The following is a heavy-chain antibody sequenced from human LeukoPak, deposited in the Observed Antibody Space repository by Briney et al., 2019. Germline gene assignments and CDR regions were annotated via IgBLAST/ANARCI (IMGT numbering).Heavy chain of an antibody. D-gene: IGHD4-11*01. CDR2: IGTSGGST. J-gene: IGHJ6*03. CDR3: AKVGTTITTYSYYYMDV. V-gene: IGHV3-23*01. CDR1: GFTFSSYA. Sequence: GGSLRLSCAASGFTFSSYAMSWVRQAPGKGLEWVSGIGTSGGSTYYADSVTGRFTISRDNSKNTLYLQMNSLRADDTAIYYCAKVGTTITTYSYYYMDVWGNGTKVAVSS.